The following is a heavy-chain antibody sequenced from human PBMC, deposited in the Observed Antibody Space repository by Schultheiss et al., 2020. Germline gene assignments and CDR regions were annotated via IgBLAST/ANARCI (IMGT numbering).Heavy chain of an antibody. CDR3: TRDLEETTSPWYYYYRMDV. CDR2: ISGSGGST. CDR1: GFTFSSYA. J-gene: IGHJ6*02. Sequence: GESLKISCAASGFTFSSYAMSWVRQAPGKGLEWVSAISGSGGSTYYADSVKGRFTISRDNSKNTLYLQMNSLRAEDTAVYYCTRDLEETTSPWYYYYRMDVWGQGTTVTVS. D-gene: IGHD1-7*01. V-gene: IGHV3-23*01.